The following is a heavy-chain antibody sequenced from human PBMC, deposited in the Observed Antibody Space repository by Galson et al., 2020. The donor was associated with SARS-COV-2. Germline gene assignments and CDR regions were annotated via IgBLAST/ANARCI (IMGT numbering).Heavy chain of an antibody. CDR3: ARQSPLWFGELFFDL. J-gene: IGHJ2*01. CDR1: GYSFTSYW. CDR2: IYPGDSDT. V-gene: IGHV5-51*01. Sequence: GESLKISCKGSGYSFTSYWIGWVRQMPGKGLEWMGIIYPGDSDTRYSPSFQGQVTISADKSISTAYLQWSSLKASDTAMYYCARQSPLWFGELFFDLWGRGTLVTVSS. D-gene: IGHD3-10*01.